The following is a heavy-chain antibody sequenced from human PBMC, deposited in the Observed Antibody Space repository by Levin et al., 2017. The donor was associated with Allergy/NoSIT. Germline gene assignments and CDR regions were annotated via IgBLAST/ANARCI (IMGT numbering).Heavy chain of an antibody. D-gene: IGHD4-23*01. Sequence: GGSLRLSCAASGFTFDDYGMSWVRQAPGKGLEWVSGINWNGGSTGYADSVKGRFTISRDNAKNSLYLQMNSLRAEDTALYYCARDAKGGGNSGAFDIWGQGTMVTVSS. J-gene: IGHJ3*02. V-gene: IGHV3-20*04. CDR2: INWNGGST. CDR1: GFTFDDYG. CDR3: ARDAKGGGNSGAFDI.